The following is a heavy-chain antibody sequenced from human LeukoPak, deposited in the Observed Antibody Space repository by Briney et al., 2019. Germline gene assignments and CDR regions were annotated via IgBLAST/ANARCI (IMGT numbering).Heavy chain of an antibody. CDR2: ITASARTT. CDR1: GFNFRDYG. CDR3: AKSSAAAGYYYYYYMDV. V-gene: IGHV3-23*01. D-gene: IGHD6-13*01. Sequence: GGSLRLSCEASGFNFRDYGMNWVRQAPGKGLEWVSGITASARTTYYADSVKGRFTISRDNSKNTLYLQMNSLRAEDTAVYYCAKSSAAAGYYYYYYMDVWGKGTTVTVSS. J-gene: IGHJ6*03.